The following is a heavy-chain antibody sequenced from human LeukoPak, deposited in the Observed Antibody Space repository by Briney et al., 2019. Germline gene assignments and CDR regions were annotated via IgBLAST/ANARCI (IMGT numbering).Heavy chain of an antibody. V-gene: IGHV3-30*03. CDR3: ARDHAGSRRAFDY. Sequence: GGSLRLSCAASGFTFSTYGIHWVRQAPGKGLEWVGLLSSGGINKHYADSVKGRFIISRDNSMNTLYLQMNSLGVEDTAVYYCARDHAGSRRAFDYWGQGTLVLVSS. CDR2: LSSGGINK. D-gene: IGHD2-2*01. J-gene: IGHJ4*02. CDR1: GFTFSTYG.